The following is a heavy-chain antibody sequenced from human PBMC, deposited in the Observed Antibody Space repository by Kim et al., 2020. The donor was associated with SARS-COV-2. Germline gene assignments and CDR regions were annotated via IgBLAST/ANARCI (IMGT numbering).Heavy chain of an antibody. Sequence: TYYADSVKGRFTISRDNSKNSLYLQMNSLRTEDTALYYCAKVEAADSFDYWGQGTLVTVSS. CDR3: AKVEAADSFDY. V-gene: IGHV3-43*01. CDR2: T. J-gene: IGHJ4*02. D-gene: IGHD6-25*01.